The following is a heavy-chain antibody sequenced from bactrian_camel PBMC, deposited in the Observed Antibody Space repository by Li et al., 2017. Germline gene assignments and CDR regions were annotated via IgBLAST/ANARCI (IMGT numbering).Heavy chain of an antibody. J-gene: IGHJ4*01. CDR2: INNGGGTT. CDR3: ASARLPRALPGPSYTYDW. D-gene: IGHD1*01. V-gene: IGHV3S1*01. CDR1: GFSFSSYW. Sequence: HVQLVESGGGLVQPGGSLRLSCAASGFSFSSYWMYWVRQAPGKGLEWVSTINNGGGTTYYADSVQGRFTTSRDNDKNLVYLQMNDLKPEDTAVYFCASARLPRALPGPSYTYDWRGQGTQVTVS.